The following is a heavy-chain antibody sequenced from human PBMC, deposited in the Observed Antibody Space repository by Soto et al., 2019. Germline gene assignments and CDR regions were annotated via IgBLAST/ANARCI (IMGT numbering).Heavy chain of an antibody. CDR3: ATIITIFGVAYWLDP. CDR1: GYTLPELS. Sequence: GSLKVSCKVSGYTLPELSMHWVRQAPGKGLEWMGGFDPEDGETIYAQKIQGRVTITEDTSTDTAYMELSSLRSEDTAVYYSATIITIFGVAYWLDPWGQGTLVTVSS. V-gene: IGHV1-24*01. D-gene: IGHD3-3*01. J-gene: IGHJ5*02. CDR2: FDPEDGET.